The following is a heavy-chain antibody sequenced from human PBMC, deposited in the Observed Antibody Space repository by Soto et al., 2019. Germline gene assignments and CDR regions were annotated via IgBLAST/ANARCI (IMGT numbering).Heavy chain of an antibody. CDR3: ARNKITGLFDY. CDR2: INHSGST. Sequence: SETLSLTCAVYGGSFSGYSWTWIRQPPGTGLEWIGEINHSGSTNYNPSLKSRVTISVDTSKNQFSLKLTSVTAADTAVYYCARNKITGLFDYWVQGTLVT. V-gene: IGHV4-34*01. D-gene: IGHD2-8*02. CDR1: GGSFSGYS. J-gene: IGHJ4*02.